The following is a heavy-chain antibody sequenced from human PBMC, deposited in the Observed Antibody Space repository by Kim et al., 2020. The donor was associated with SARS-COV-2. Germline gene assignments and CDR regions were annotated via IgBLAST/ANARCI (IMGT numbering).Heavy chain of an antibody. J-gene: IGHJ4*02. D-gene: IGHD4-17*01. Sequence: YADAVKGRFTISRDNAKNSLYLQMNSLRDEDTAVYYCARVGVWGDYGNDYWGQGTLVTVSS. CDR3: ARVGVWGDYGNDY. V-gene: IGHV3-48*02.